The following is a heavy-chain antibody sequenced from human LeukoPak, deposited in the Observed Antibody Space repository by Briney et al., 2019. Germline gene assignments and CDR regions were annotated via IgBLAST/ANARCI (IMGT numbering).Heavy chain of an antibody. J-gene: IGHJ1*01. CDR2: IYTSGST. CDR1: GGSISSYY. Sequence: PSETLSLTCTVSGGSISSYYWSWIRQPAVKGLEWIGRIYTSGSTNYNPSLKSRVTMSVDTSKNQFSLKLSSVTAADTAVYYCARGPLGSSGWYCRSAEYFQHWGQGTLVTVSS. V-gene: IGHV4-4*07. CDR3: ARGPLGSSGWYCRSAEYFQH. D-gene: IGHD6-19*01.